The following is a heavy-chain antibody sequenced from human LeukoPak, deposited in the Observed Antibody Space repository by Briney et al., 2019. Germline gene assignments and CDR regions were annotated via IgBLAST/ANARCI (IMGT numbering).Heavy chain of an antibody. CDR3: AKGAGPPWFDP. J-gene: IGHJ5*02. Sequence: SETLSLTCSVSGVSIKSNSYYWGWIRQPPGKGLEWIGSVYYIGSTFYNPSLKSRVTISVDASKNQFSLKLSSVTAADTAVYYCAKGAGPPWFDPWGQGTLVTVSS. CDR1: GVSIKSNSYY. V-gene: IGHV4-39*07. D-gene: IGHD6-19*01. CDR2: VYYIGST.